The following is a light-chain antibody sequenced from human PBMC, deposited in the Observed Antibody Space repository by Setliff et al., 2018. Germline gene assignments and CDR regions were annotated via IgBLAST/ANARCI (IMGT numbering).Light chain of an antibody. J-gene: IGLJ1*01. Sequence: QSVLTQPRSVSGSPGQSVTISCSGTSSDVGRYNYVSWYQQHPGKAPKLMIYEVSKRPSGVPDRFSGSKSGNTASLTVSGLQAEDEADYYCSSYAGSLYVFGTGTKVTVL. V-gene: IGLV2-11*01. CDR1: SSDVGRYNY. CDR2: EVS. CDR3: SSYAGSLYV.